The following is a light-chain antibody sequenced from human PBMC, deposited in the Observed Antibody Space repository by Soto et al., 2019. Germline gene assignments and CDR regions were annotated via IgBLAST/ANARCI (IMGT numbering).Light chain of an antibody. CDR3: SPYTTIDTYV. CDR1: RDDIGAYDY. Sequence: GARDDIGAYDYVSWYQQHPGNAPKLLVYEVSNRPSGVSNRFSGSKSGNTASLTISGLQAEDEADYYCSPYTTIDTYVFGTGTKVTVL. CDR2: EVS. V-gene: IGLV2-14*01. J-gene: IGLJ1*01.